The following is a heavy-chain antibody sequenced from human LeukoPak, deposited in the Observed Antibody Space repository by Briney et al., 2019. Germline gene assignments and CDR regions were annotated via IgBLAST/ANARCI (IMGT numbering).Heavy chain of an antibody. D-gene: IGHD2-2*02. Sequence: GGSLRLSCTASGLIFRNYAVTWVRQAPRKGLEWVSTISGDGTETFYADSVKGRFTISRDNSKNTHYLQMSSLRAEDTGIYYCARHSPLYCSSTSCYTRAEDYYYYGMDVWGQGTTVTVSS. V-gene: IGHV3-23*01. CDR1: GLIFRNYA. CDR3: ARHSPLYCSSTSCYTRAEDYYYYGMDV. CDR2: ISGDGTET. J-gene: IGHJ6*02.